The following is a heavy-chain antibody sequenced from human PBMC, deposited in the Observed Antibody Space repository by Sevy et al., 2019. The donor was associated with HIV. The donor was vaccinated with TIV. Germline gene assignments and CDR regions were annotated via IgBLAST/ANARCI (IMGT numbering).Heavy chain of an antibody. V-gene: IGHV3-7*01. Sequence: GGSLRLSCAASGFTLSSYWMSRVRQAPGKGLEWVANINQDGSEKYFVDSVKGRFTISRDNANNSLDLQMNSLTAEDTSMYYCARGGLGVYTFDIWGQGTKVTVSS. CDR2: INQDGSEK. J-gene: IGHJ3*02. CDR1: GFTLSSYW. D-gene: IGHD3-16*01. CDR3: ARGGLGVYTFDI.